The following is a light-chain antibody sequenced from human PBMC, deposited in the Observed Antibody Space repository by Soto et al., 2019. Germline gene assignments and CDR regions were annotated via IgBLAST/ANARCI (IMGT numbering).Light chain of an antibody. CDR2: DVS. V-gene: IGLV2-11*01. Sequence: QSVLTQPRSVSGSPGQSVTISCTGTSSDVGGYDLVSWYQQHPGKAPKLMISDVSKRPSGVPDRFSGSKSGNTASLTISGLQAEDEADYYCCSYAGDLALFGGGTKSPS. CDR1: SSDVGGYDL. CDR3: CSYAGDLAL. J-gene: IGLJ2*01.